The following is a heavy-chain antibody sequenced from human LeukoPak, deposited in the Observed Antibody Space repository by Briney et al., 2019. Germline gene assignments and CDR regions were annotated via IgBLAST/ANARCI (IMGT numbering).Heavy chain of an antibody. CDR2: IWYDGSNK. D-gene: IGHD2-2*01. J-gene: IGHJ4*02. V-gene: IGHV3-33*01. Sequence: PGGSLRLSCAASGFTFNSYGMHWVRQAPGKGLEWVAVIWYDGSNKYYADSVKGRFTISRDNSKNTLYLQMNSLRAEDTAVYYCARGFLVPTAGPFDYWGQGTLVTVSS. CDR1: GFTFNSYG. CDR3: ARGFLVPTAGPFDY.